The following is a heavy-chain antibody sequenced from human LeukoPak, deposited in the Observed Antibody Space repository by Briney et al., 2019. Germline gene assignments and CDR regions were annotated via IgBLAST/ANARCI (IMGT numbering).Heavy chain of an antibody. CDR2: ISWNSGSV. D-gene: IGHD6-6*01. CDR3: ARVQGPTDSLVEYSSSSGGAFDI. V-gene: IGHV3-9*01. Sequence: PGRSLRLSCAASGFTFVDYGMHWVRQAPGKGLEWVSGISWNSGSVGYADSVKGRFTISRDNAKNSLHLQMNSLRAEDTAVYYCARVQGPTDSLVEYSSSSGGAFDIWGQGTMVTVSS. J-gene: IGHJ3*02. CDR1: GFTFVDYG.